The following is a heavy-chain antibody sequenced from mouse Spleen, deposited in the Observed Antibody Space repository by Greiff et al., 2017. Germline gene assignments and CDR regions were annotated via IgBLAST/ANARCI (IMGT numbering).Heavy chain of an antibody. J-gene: IGHJ3*01. V-gene: IGHV14-2*01. CDR3: ARDDGYYVSAY. CDR2: IDPEDGET. D-gene: IGHD2-3*01. CDR1: GFNIKDYY. Sequence: VQLQQSGAELVKPGASVKLSCTASGFNIKDYYMHWVKQRTEQGLEWIGRIDPEDGETKYAPKFPGKATITADTSSNTAYLQLSSLTSEDTAVYYCARDDGYYVSAYWGQGTLVTVSA.